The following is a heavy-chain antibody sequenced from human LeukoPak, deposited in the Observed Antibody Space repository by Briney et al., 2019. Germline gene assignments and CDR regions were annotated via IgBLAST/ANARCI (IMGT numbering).Heavy chain of an antibody. J-gene: IGHJ5*02. V-gene: IGHV1-18*01. D-gene: IGHD6-19*01. CDR1: GGTFSSYA. Sequence: ASVKVSCKASGGTFSSYAISWVRQAPGQGLEWMGWISAYNGNTNYAQKLQGRVTMTTDTSTSTAYMELRSLRSDDTAVYYCARNPTSSGWYSAWFDPWGQGTLVTVSS. CDR3: ARNPTSSGWYSAWFDP. CDR2: ISAYNGNT.